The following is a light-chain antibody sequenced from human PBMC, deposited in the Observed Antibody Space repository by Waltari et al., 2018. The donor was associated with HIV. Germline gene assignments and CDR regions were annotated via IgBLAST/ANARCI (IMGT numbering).Light chain of an antibody. CDR2: DNN. CDR3: GTWDSSLSAYVV. J-gene: IGLJ2*01. CDR1: SPNIGSNY. Sequence: QSVLTQPPPVSAAPGQKVTISCSGSSPNIGSNYVSWYQQLPGTAPKLLISDNNKRPSGIPDRFSGSKSGTSATLGITGLQTGDEADYYCGTWDSSLSAYVVFGGGTKLTVL. V-gene: IGLV1-51*01.